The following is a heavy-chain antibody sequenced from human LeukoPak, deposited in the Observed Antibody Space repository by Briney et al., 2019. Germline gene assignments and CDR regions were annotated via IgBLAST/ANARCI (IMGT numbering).Heavy chain of an antibody. D-gene: IGHD3-10*01. Sequence: GGSLRLSCAASGFTFSSYAMSWVRQAPGKGLEWISAISGSGGSTYYADSVKGRFTISRDNSKNTLYLQMNSLRAEDTAVYYCAKDLAGGDYYYYMDVWGKGTTVTVSS. V-gene: IGHV3-23*01. CDR3: AKDLAGGDYYYYMDV. J-gene: IGHJ6*03. CDR2: ISGSGGST. CDR1: GFTFSSYA.